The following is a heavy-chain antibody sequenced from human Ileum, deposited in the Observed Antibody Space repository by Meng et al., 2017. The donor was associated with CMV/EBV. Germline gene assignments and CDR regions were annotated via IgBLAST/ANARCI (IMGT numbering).Heavy chain of an antibody. J-gene: IGHJ4*02. CDR3: ARGANDY. V-gene: IGHV3-7*01. CDR1: GFSFGSYW. CDR2: IKHDGSEK. Sequence: GGSLRLSCTASGFSFGSYWMGWVRQAPGKGLEWVANIKHDGSEKYFVDSVRGRFTISRDNANNSQDLQMNNLRAEDTAVYYCARGANDYWGQGTLVTVSS.